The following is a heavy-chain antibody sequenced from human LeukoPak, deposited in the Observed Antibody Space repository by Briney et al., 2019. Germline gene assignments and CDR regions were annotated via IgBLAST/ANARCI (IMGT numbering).Heavy chain of an antibody. CDR3: GGGGIQLWLLSWKRKNWFDP. CDR2: INHSGST. Sequence: PSETLSLTCAVYGGSFSSYYWSWIRQPPGKGLEWIGEINHSGSTNYNPSLKSRVTISVDTSNNQFSLKLSSMTAAATAAYYCGGGGIQLWLLSWKRKNWFDPWGQGTLVT. D-gene: IGHD5-18*01. V-gene: IGHV4-34*01. J-gene: IGHJ5*02. CDR1: GGSFSSYY.